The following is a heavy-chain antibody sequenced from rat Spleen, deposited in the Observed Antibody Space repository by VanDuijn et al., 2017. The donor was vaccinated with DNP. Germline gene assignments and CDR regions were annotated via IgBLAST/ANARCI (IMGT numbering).Heavy chain of an antibody. J-gene: IGHJ2*01. CDR1: GFTFSDYY. D-gene: IGHD1-1*01. V-gene: IGHV5S23*01. CDR3: TRRDSSLLLHGFFDY. CDR2: ISTGGGNT. Sequence: EVQLVESGGGLVQPGNSLKLSCAASGFTFSDYYMAWVRQAPKKGLEWVASISTGGGNTYYRDSVKGRFTISRDDAKNSLYLQMDSLGSEDTATYYCTRRDSSLLLHGFFDYWGQGVMVTVSS.